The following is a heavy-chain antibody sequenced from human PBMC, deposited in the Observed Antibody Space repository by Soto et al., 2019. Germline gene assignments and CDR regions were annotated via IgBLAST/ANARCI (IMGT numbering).Heavy chain of an antibody. V-gene: IGHV3-30-3*01. D-gene: IGHD7-27*01. CDR1: GFSFSISP. CDR3: ARDPKTSGGQNWAFNYFDS. CDR2: ISYDGTNK. J-gene: IGHJ4*02. Sequence: QVQLVESGGGVVQPGRSLRLSCAASGFSFSISPMHWVRQAPGKGPEWVALISYDGTNKFYADSVKGRFTISRDNSKSTLYLQVDSLRTEDAAVYYCARDPKTSGGQNWAFNYFDSWSQGTLVTVSS.